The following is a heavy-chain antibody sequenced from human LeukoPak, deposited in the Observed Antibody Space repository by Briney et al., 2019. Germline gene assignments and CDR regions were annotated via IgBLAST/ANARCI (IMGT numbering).Heavy chain of an antibody. J-gene: IGHJ6*03. D-gene: IGHD3-3*01. CDR3: ARDTQYYDFWSGYYLTPTNYYYYMDV. CDR2: IIPIFGTA. V-gene: IGHV1-69*05. CDR1: GGTFSSYA. Sequence: SVKVSCKASGGTFSSYAISRVRQAPGQGLEWMGGIIPIFGTANYAQKSQGRVTITTDESTSTAYMELSSLRSEDTAVYYCARDTQYYDFWSGYYLTPTNYYYYMDVWGKGTTVTVSS.